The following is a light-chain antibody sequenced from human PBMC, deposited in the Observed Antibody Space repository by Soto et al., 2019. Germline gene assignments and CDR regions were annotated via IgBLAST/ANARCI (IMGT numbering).Light chain of an antibody. CDR1: TSNLGSNF. V-gene: IGLV1-47*01. Sequence: QAVVTQPPSASGTPGQRVTISCSGSTSNLGSNFVYWYQQVPGAAPKLLISRNDQRPSGVPDRFSGSKSGTSASLAISGLRSEDEADYHCAAWDDSPSGVVFGGGTKLTVL. CDR2: RND. J-gene: IGLJ3*02. CDR3: AAWDDSPSGVV.